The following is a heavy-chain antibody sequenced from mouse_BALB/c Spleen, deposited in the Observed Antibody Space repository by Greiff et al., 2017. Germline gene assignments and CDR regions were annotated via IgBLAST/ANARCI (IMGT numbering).Heavy chain of an antibody. CDR2: ISSGSSTI. Sequence: EVQRVESGGGLVQPGGSRKLSCAASGFTFSSFGMHWVRQAPEKGLEWVAYISSGSSTIYYADTVKGRFTISRDNPKNTLFLQMTSLRSEDTAMYYCARFDYYAMDYWGQGTSVTVSS. CDR1: GFTFSSFG. V-gene: IGHV5-17*02. J-gene: IGHJ4*01. CDR3: ARFDYYAMDY.